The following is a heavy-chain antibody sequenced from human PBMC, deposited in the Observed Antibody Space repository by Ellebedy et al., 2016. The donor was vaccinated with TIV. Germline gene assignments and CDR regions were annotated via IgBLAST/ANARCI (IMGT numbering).Heavy chain of an antibody. J-gene: IGHJ4*02. CDR2: IIPIFGTA. V-gene: IGHV1-69*13. CDR3: ATRTTVTTGEFDY. CDR1: GGTFSSYA. Sequence: SVKVSXXASGGTFSSYAISWVRQAPGQGLEWMGGIIPIFGTANYAQKFQGRVTITADESTSTAYMELSSLRSEDTAVYYCATRTTVTTGEFDYWGQGTLVTVSS. D-gene: IGHD4-17*01.